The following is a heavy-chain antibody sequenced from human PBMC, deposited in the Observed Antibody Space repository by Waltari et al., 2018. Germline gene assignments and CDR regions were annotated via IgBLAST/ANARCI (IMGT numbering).Heavy chain of an antibody. CDR1: GGSISSGGYY. J-gene: IGHJ4*02. CDR3: ARYCSGGSCYVDY. D-gene: IGHD2-15*01. Sequence: QVQLQESGPGLVKPSQTLSLTCTVSGGSISSGGYYWSWIRQHPGKGLEWIGYIYHSGSTYYNPSLKSRVTISVDRSKNQFSLKLSSVTAADTAVYYCARYCSGGSCYVDYWGQGTLVTVSS. V-gene: IGHV4-31*03. CDR2: IYHSGST.